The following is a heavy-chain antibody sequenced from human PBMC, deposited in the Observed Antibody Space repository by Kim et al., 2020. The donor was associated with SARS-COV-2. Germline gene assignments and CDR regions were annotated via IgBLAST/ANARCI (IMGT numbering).Heavy chain of an antibody. CDR3: ARVLGGSWLHALDF. D-gene: IGHD6-19*01. J-gene: IGHJ4*02. V-gene: IGHV3-48*03. Sequence: ADSVRGRFTLSRDSATNSLYLQMDSLRAEDTAVYYCARVLGGSWLHALDFWGQGTLVTVSS.